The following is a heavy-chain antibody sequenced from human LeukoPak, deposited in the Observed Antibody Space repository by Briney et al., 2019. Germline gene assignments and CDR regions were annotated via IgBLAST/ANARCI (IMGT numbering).Heavy chain of an antibody. V-gene: IGHV4-38-2*02. Sequence: SQTMSLTCAVSGYSISSGYYWGWIRLPPGKGLEWIGSIYHSGSTYYNPSLKSRVTISVDTSKNQFSLKLSSVTAADTAVYYCAREWISGYNWFDPWGQGTLVTASS. D-gene: IGHD5-12*01. CDR1: GYSISSGYY. CDR2: IYHSGST. CDR3: AREWISGYNWFDP. J-gene: IGHJ5*02.